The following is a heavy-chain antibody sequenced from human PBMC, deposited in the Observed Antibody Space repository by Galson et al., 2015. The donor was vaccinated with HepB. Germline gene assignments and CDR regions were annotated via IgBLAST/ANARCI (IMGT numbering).Heavy chain of an antibody. V-gene: IGHV3-33*08. CDR3: ARGGPSGGFGHWYFDY. CDR2: IYFDGSNK. CDR1: GFTFSSFG. D-gene: IGHD3-10*01. J-gene: IGHJ4*02. Sequence: SLRLSCAASGFTFSSFGIHWVRQVPGKGLEWVALIYFDGSNKYYTDSVKGRFTISRDNSKNTLYLQMNSLRAEDTAVYYCARGGPSGGFGHWYFDYWGQGTLVTVSS.